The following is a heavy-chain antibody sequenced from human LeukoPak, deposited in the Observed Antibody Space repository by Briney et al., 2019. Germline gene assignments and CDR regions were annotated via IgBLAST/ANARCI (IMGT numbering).Heavy chain of an antibody. CDR2: IYYSGST. V-gene: IGHV4-59*12. J-gene: IGHJ3*02. D-gene: IGHD1-26*01. Sequence: SETLSLTCTVSGGSISNKYWSWIRQPPGKGLEWIGYIYYSGSTNYNPSLKSRVTISVDTSKNQFSLKLSSVTAADTAVYYCAREGGSYFHAFDIWGQGTMVTVSS. CDR3: AREGGSYFHAFDI. CDR1: GGSISNKY.